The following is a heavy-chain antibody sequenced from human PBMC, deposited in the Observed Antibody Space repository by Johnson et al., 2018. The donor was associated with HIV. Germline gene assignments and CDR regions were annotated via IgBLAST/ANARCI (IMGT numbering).Heavy chain of an antibody. CDR2: IYSGGTT. CDR3: ARGAFLKVYVSDDAFDI. J-gene: IGHJ3*02. CDR1: GFTVSSNY. D-gene: IGHD2-8*01. Sequence: GLIQPGGSLRLSCAASGFTVSSNYMSWVRQAPGKGLEWVSVIYSGGTTYYADSVKGRFTISRDNSKNTLYLQMNSLTTEDTAVYSCARGAFLKVYVSDDAFDIWGQGTMVTVSS. V-gene: IGHV3-53*05.